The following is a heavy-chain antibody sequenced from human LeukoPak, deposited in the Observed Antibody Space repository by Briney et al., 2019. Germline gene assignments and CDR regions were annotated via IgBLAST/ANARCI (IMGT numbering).Heavy chain of an antibody. CDR3: ARDYGYGFDY. V-gene: IGHV3-48*01. Sequence: GGSLRLSCAASGFTFSSYSMNWVRQAPGKGLEWISYIRSSRSTIYYADSVKGRFTISRDNAKNSLYLQMNSLSPDDTAVYYCARDYGYGFDYWGQGTLVTVSS. CDR1: GFTFSSYS. CDR2: IRSSRSTI. J-gene: IGHJ4*02. D-gene: IGHD5-18*01.